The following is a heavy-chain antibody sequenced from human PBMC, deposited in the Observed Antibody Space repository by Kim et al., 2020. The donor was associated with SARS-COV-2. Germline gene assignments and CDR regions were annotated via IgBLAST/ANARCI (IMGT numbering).Heavy chain of an antibody. CDR3: AREDVAAAGHFDY. D-gene: IGHD6-13*01. V-gene: IGHV3-33*01. J-gene: IGHJ4*02. Sequence: YQDSVKGRFTISRDNSKNTLYLQMNSLRAEDTAVYYCAREDVAAAGHFDYWGQGTLVTVSS.